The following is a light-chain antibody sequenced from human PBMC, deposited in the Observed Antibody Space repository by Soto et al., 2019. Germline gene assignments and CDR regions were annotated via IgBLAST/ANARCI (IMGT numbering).Light chain of an antibody. Sequence: AIPLTQSPSSLSASVGDRVTITCRASQGISSALAWYQQKPGKAPKLLIYDASSLESGVPSRFSGSGSGTDFTLTISSLQPEDFATYYCQQFNIYPFTFGPGTKVHIK. V-gene: IGKV1-13*02. CDR1: QGISSA. CDR2: DAS. J-gene: IGKJ3*01. CDR3: QQFNIYPFT.